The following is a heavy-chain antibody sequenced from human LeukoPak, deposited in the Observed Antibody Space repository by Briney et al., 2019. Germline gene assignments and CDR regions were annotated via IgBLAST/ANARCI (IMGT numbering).Heavy chain of an antibody. CDR2: ISGSGGST. Sequence: GSLRLSCAASGFTFSSYAMSWVRQAPGKGLEWVSAISGSGGSTYYADSVKGRFTISRDNSMNTLYLQMNSLRAEDTAVHYCAKSDDSSGYSPEDYWGQGTLVTVSS. V-gene: IGHV3-23*01. D-gene: IGHD3-22*01. CDR3: AKSDDSSGYSPEDY. J-gene: IGHJ4*02. CDR1: GFTFSSYA.